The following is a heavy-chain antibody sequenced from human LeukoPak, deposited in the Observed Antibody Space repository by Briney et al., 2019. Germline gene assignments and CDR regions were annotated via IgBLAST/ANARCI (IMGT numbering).Heavy chain of an antibody. CDR3: ATRRITMVRGVISLFDY. V-gene: IGHV1-46*01. CDR2: INPSGGST. D-gene: IGHD3-10*01. J-gene: IGHJ4*02. CDR1: GYTFTSYY. Sequence: ASVKVSCKASGYTFTSYYMHWVRQAPGQGLEWMGIINPSGGSTSYAQKFQGRVTMTRDTSTSTVYMELSSLRSEDTAVYYCATRRITMVRGVISLFDYWGQGTLVTVSS.